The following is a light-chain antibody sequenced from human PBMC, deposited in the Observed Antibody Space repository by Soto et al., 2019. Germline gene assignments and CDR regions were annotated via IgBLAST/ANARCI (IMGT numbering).Light chain of an antibody. Sequence: EIVLTQSPGTLSLSPGERATLSCRASQSVSSSYLAWYQQKPGQAPRLLIYGASSRATGIPDRFSGSGSGTDFTLTISRLEPEDFAVYYCQQYGSQGVFTFGPGTKVDIK. CDR1: QSVSSSY. CDR3: QQYGSQGVFT. CDR2: GAS. J-gene: IGKJ3*01. V-gene: IGKV3-20*01.